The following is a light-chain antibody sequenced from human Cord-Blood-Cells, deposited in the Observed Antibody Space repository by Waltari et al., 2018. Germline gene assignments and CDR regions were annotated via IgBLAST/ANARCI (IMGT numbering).Light chain of an antibody. CDR3: CSYAGSITWV. CDR2: EGS. CDR1: SSDVGSYNL. V-gene: IGLV2-23*01. Sequence: QSALTQPASVSGSPGQSITISCTGTSSDVGSYNLFSWYKQHTVKAPKLMIYEGSKRPSGVSNRFSGSKSSNTASLTISGLHAEDVADYYCCSYAGSITWVFGGGTKQTVL. J-gene: IGLJ3*02.